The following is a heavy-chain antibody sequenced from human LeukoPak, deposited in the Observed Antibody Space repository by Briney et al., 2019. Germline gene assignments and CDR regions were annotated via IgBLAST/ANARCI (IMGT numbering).Heavy chain of an antibody. Sequence: GGSLRLSCVASGFIFDDYGMSWVRQAPGKGLEWVSGINWNGGSTGYADSVKGRFTISRDNAKNSLYLQMNSLRAEDTAVYYCARMGSSGYYGSDYWGQGTLVTVSS. CDR2: INWNGGST. J-gene: IGHJ4*02. D-gene: IGHD3-22*01. CDR1: GFIFDDYG. CDR3: ARMGSSGYYGSDY. V-gene: IGHV3-20*04.